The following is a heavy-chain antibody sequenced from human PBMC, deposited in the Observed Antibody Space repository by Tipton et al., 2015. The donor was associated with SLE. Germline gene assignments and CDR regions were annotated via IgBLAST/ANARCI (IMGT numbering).Heavy chain of an antibody. CDR1: GFTFSSYS. CDR2: ISSSSSYI. V-gene: IGHV3-21*01. D-gene: IGHD6-19*01. CDR3: AREGNEQWLGY. Sequence: SLRLSCAASGFTFSSYSMNWVRQAPGKGLEWVSSISSSSSYIYYADSVKGRFTISRGNAKNSLYLQMNSLRAEDTAVYYCAREGNEQWLGYWGQGTLVTVSS. J-gene: IGHJ4*02.